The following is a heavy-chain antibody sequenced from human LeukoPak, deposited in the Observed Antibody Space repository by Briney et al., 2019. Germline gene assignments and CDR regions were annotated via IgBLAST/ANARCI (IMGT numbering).Heavy chain of an antibody. J-gene: IGHJ3*02. CDR1: GFTFDDYA. V-gene: IGHV3-9*01. D-gene: IGHD5-18*01. CDR3: AKGVGYSSSDAFDI. Sequence: GGSLRLSCAASGFTFDDYAMHWVRQAPGKGLEWVSGISWNSGSIGYADSVKGRFTISRDNAKNSLYLQMNSLRAEGTALYYCAKGVGYSSSDAFDIWGQGTMVTVSS. CDR2: ISWNSGSI.